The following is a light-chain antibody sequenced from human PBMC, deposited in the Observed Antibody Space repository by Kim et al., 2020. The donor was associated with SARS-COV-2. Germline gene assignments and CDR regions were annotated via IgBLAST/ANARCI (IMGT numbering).Light chain of an antibody. CDR1: QTINNS. CDR2: DAT. J-gene: IGKJ1*01. CDR3: QQSNDWPPLT. Sequence: SPGESATLSCRASQTINNSLVWYQHKPGQAPRLLIYDATTRATGVPARFIGSGCETDFTLTISSLQSEDFAVYYCQQSNDWPPLTFGQGTKVDIK. V-gene: IGKV3-15*01.